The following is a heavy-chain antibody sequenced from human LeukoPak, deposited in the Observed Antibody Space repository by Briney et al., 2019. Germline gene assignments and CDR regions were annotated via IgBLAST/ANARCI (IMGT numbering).Heavy chain of an antibody. Sequence: GGSLRLSCAASGFTFTRVWMSWVRQAPGKGLEWVANIKTDGSDKYYADSVKGRFTISRDNAKNSLYLQMNSLGVEDTAVYYCAHYDFWSGYPFGCWGQGTLVTVSS. D-gene: IGHD3-3*01. J-gene: IGHJ4*02. CDR2: IKTDGSDK. CDR3: AHYDFWSGYPFGC. CDR1: GFTFTRVW. V-gene: IGHV3-7*01.